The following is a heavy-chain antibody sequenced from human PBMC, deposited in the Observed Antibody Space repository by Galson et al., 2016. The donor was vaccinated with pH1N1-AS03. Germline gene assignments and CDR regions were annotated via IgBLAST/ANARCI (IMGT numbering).Heavy chain of an antibody. D-gene: IGHD3-22*01. J-gene: IGHJ4*02. V-gene: IGHV1-2*02. CDR2: INTANGAI. Sequence: SVKVSCKASGYTFTGHYIQWVRQAPGQGLEWMGWINTANGAIKCGEIFEGRLTLTRDKSTNTASLTLSALTSDDTAVYYCARDSGSGYYQTFDYWGQGTLVTVSS. CDR3: ARDSGSGYYQTFDY. CDR1: GYTFTGHY.